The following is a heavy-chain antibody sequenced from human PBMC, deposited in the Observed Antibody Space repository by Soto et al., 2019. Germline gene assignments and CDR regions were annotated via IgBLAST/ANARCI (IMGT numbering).Heavy chain of an antibody. CDR2: IRDSGSST. J-gene: IGHJ6*02. CDR3: ARDLDGSGSYSWNYYYYGMDV. CDR1: GFTFSSYA. Sequence: PGGSLRLSCAASGFTFSSYAMSWVRQAPGKGLEWVSVIRDSGSSTDYADSVKGRFTISRDNSKNTLYLHMNSLRAEDTAVYYCARDLDGSGSYSWNYYYYGMDVWGQGTTVTVSS. V-gene: IGHV3-23*01. D-gene: IGHD3-10*01.